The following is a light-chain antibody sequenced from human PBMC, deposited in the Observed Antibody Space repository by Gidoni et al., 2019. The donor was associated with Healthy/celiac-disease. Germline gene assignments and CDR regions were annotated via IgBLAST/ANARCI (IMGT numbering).Light chain of an antibody. CDR1: QSVSSY. CDR3: QQRSNWAEFT. CDR2: DAS. J-gene: IGKJ3*01. Sequence: EIVLTQSPATLSLSPGERATLSCRASQSVSSYLAWYQQKPGQAPRLLIYDASNRATGIPARFSGSGSGTDFTLTISRLEPEDFAVYYCQQRSNWAEFTFGPXTKVDIK. V-gene: IGKV3-11*01.